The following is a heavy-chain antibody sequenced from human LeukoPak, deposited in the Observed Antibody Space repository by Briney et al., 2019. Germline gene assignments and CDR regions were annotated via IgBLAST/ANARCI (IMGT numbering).Heavy chain of an antibody. CDR1: GYTFTSYD. J-gene: IGHJ3*02. D-gene: IGHD3-10*01. CDR2: MNPNSGNT. Sequence: ASVEVSCKASGYTFTSYDINRVRQAPGPGLEWMGWMNPNSGNTSYAQKFQGRITITRNTSISTAYMELSSLRSEDTAVYYCARGPFGGDAFDIWGQGTMVTVSS. V-gene: IGHV1-8*01. CDR3: ARGPFGGDAFDI.